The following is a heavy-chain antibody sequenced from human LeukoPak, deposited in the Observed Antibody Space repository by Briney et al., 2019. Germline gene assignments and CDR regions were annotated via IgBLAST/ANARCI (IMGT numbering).Heavy chain of an antibody. D-gene: IGHD5-24*01. V-gene: IGHV3-48*01. CDR3: ARDYKYAFDN. CDR2: IGISSGNT. CDR1: GFTFSAYS. J-gene: IGHJ4*02. Sequence: GGSLRLSCAASGFTFSAYSMTWVRQAPGKGLEWISYIGISSGNTKYADSVKGRFTISGDKAKNSLYLQMNSLRVEDTAVFYCARDYKYAFDNWGQGTLVTVSS.